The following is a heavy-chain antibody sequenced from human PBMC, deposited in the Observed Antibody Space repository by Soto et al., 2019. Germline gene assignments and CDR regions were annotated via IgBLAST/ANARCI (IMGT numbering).Heavy chain of an antibody. CDR3: ARAWVVAGNVASYFDY. D-gene: IGHD2-15*01. V-gene: IGHV4-31*03. Sequence: PSETLSLTCTVSGGSISSGGYYWSWIRQHPGKGLEWIVYIYYSGSTYYNPSLKSRVTISVDTSKNQFSLKLSSVTAADTAVYYCARAWVVAGNVASYFDYWGQGTLVTVSS. J-gene: IGHJ4*02. CDR1: GGSISSGGYY. CDR2: IYYSGST.